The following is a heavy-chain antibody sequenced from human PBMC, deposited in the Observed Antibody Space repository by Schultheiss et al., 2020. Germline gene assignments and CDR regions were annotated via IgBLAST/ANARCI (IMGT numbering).Heavy chain of an antibody. CDR2: IWYDGSNK. CDR1: GFTFSSYA. V-gene: IGHV3-33*08. CDR3: ARDPNTSDKVDY. J-gene: IGHJ4*02. D-gene: IGHD2/OR15-2a*01. Sequence: GGSLRLSCAASGFTFSSYAMSWVRQAPGKGLEWVAVIWYDGSNKYYADSVKGRFTISRDNSKNTLYLQMNSLRAEDTAMFYCARDPNTSDKVDYWGQGTLVTVSS.